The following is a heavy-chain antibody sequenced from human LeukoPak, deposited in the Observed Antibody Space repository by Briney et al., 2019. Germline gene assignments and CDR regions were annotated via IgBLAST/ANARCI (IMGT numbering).Heavy chain of an antibody. V-gene: IGHV4-34*01. D-gene: IGHD3-10*01. J-gene: IGHJ5*02. CDR2: INHSGST. Sequence: PETLSLTCAVYGGSFSGYYWSWIRQPPGKGLEWIGEINHSGSTNYNPSLKSRVTISVDTSKNQFSLKLSSVTAADTAVYYCARDLAYYYGSGTYNWFDPWGQGTLVTVSS. CDR1: GGSFSGYY. CDR3: ARDLAYYYGSGTYNWFDP.